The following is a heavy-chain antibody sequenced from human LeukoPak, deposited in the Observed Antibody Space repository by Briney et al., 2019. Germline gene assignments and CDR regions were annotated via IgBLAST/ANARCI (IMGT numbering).Heavy chain of an antibody. CDR2: VNPRNGGT. J-gene: IGHJ3*02. CDR1: GYPFTGYY. V-gene: IGHV1-2*02. CDR3: TRGPSCGGDCLDAFDI. Sequence: HVASVKVSCKASGYPFTGYYVHWVRQAPGHGLEWIGWVNPRNGGTHSAQKFQGRVSMTGDTSSTTAYMEVNRLTSDDMAVYYCTRGPSCGGDCLDAFDIWGQGTMIAVSS. D-gene: IGHD2-21*02.